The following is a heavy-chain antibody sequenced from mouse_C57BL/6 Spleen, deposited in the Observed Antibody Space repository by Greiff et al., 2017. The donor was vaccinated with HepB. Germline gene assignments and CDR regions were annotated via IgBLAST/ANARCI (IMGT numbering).Heavy chain of an antibody. V-gene: IGHV3-6*01. D-gene: IGHD2-1*01. CDR3: ARDGNYPWFAY. Sequence: EVQLQQSGPGLVKPSQSLSLTCSVTGYSITSGYYWNWIRQFPGNKLEWMGYISYDGSNNYNPSLKNRISITRDTSKNQFFLKLNSVTTVDTATYYCARDGNYPWFAYWGQGTLVTVSA. CDR1: GYSITSGYY. J-gene: IGHJ3*01. CDR2: ISYDGSN.